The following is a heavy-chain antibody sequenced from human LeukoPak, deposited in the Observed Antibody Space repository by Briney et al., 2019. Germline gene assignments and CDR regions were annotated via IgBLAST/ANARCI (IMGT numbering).Heavy chain of an antibody. J-gene: IGHJ4*02. CDR3: ARGNGQYGSGS. Sequence: PSETLSLTCTVSGGSISSYYWSWIRQPPGKGLEWIGYIYYSGSTNYNPSLKSRVTISVDTSKNQFSLKLSSVTAADTAVYYCARGNGQYGSGSWGQGTLVTVSS. CDR2: IYYSGST. CDR1: GGSISSYY. D-gene: IGHD3-10*01. V-gene: IGHV4-59*01.